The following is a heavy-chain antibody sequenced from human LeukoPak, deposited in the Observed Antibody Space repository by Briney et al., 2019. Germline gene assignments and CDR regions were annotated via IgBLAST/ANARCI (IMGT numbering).Heavy chain of an antibody. CDR2: IYYSGST. CDR1: GGSISSSSYY. V-gene: IGHV4-39*07. Sequence: SETLSLTCTVSGGSISSSSYYWGWNRQPPGKGLEWIGSIYYSGSTYYNPSLKSRVTISVDTSKNQFSLKLSSVTAADTAVYYCARDYGSGHYYYYGMDVWGQGTTVTVSS. J-gene: IGHJ6*02. CDR3: ARDYGSGHYYYYGMDV. D-gene: IGHD3-10*01.